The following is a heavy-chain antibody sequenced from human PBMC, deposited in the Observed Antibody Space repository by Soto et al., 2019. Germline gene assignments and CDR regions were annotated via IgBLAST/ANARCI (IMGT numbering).Heavy chain of an antibody. V-gene: IGHV4-34*01. Sequence: SETLSLTCAVYGGSFTGYSCTWIRQPPGRGLEWIGEINHGGSTNYNPSLKSRVTISVDTSKNQFSLKLNSVTAADTAVYYCARTGIAAPYYYYYYMDVWGKGTTVTVS. CDR3: ARTGIAAPYYYYYYMDV. D-gene: IGHD6-13*01. CDR2: INHGGST. CDR1: GGSFTGYS. J-gene: IGHJ6*03.